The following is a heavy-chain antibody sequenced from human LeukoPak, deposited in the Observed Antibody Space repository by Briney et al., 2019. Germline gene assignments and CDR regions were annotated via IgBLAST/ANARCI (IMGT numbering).Heavy chain of an antibody. D-gene: IGHD1-26*01. V-gene: IGHV3-30*02. CDR1: GFTFSNNG. CDR2: TRYDESKT. CDR3: AKARYSGSPALDF. Sequence: GGSLRLSCAASGFTFSNNGMHWVRQTPGKGLEWVAFTRYDESKTFYGDSVRGRFTISRDNSKNTLYLQMNSLTTDDSAVYYCAKARYSGSPALDFWGQGTMVTVSS. J-gene: IGHJ4*02.